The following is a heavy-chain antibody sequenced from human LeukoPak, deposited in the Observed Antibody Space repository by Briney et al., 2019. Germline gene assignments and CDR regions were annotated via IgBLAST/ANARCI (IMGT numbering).Heavy chain of an antibody. V-gene: IGHV3-53*01. Sequence: GGSLRLSCAASGFTFSSYEMNWVRQAPGKGLEWVSVIYSGGSTYYADSAKGRFTISRDNSKNTLYLQMNSLRAEDTAVYYCAKPQQNYDSSGYYRFDFDYWGQGTLVTVSS. CDR2: IYSGGST. CDR1: GFTFSSYE. J-gene: IGHJ4*02. D-gene: IGHD3-22*01. CDR3: AKPQQNYDSSGYYRFDFDY.